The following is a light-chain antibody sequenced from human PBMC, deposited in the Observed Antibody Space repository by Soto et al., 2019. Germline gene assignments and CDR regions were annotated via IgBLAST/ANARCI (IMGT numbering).Light chain of an antibody. CDR1: SSNIGRNS. Sequence: QSVVTQPPSASGTAGQRVTMSCSGTSSNIGRNSVYWYQQLPGTAPKLLIYSNHQRPSGVPDRFSGSKSGTSASLAISGLRYEDEADYYCAVWDASVRGYVFATGTKVTVL. CDR3: AVWDASVRGYV. J-gene: IGLJ1*01. CDR2: SNH. V-gene: IGLV1-47*02.